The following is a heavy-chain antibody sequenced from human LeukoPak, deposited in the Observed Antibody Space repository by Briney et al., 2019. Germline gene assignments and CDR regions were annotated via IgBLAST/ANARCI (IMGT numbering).Heavy chain of an antibody. CDR3: ARDLYSSGWLFDY. CDR2: IIPIFGTA. J-gene: IGHJ4*02. Sequence: ASVKVSCKASGGTFSSYAISWVRQAPGQGLEWMGGIIPIFGTANYAQKFQGRVTITADESTSTAYMELSSLRSEDTAVYYCARDLYSSGWLFDYWGQGTLVTFSS. CDR1: GGTFSSYA. D-gene: IGHD6-19*01. V-gene: IGHV1-69*13.